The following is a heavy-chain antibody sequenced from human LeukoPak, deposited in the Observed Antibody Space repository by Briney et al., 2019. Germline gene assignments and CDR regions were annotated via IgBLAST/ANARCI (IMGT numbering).Heavy chain of an antibody. CDR1: GFTFSSYA. CDR3: AKAIAVAGHYGMDV. V-gene: IGHV3-23*01. Sequence: GGSLRLPCAASGFTFSSYAMSWVRQAPGKGLEWVSAISGSGGSTYYADSVKGRFTISRDNSKNTLYLQMNSLRAEDTAVYYCAKAIAVAGHYGMDVWGQGTTVTVSS. CDR2: ISGSGGST. J-gene: IGHJ6*02. D-gene: IGHD6-19*01.